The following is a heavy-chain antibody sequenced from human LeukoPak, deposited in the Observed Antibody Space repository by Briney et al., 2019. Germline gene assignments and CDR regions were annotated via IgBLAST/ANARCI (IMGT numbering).Heavy chain of an antibody. J-gene: IGHJ6*03. CDR3: AKAVHGSGSYYNDYYYYYMDV. CDR1: GFTFSSYA. V-gene: IGHV3-23*01. CDR2: ISGSGGST. D-gene: IGHD3-10*01. Sequence: HPGGSLRLSCAASGFTFSSYAMSWVRQAPGKGLEWVSAISGSGGSTYYADSVKGRFTISRDNSKNTLYLQMNSLRAEDTAVYYCAKAVHGSGSYYNDYYYYYMDVWGKGTTVTVSS.